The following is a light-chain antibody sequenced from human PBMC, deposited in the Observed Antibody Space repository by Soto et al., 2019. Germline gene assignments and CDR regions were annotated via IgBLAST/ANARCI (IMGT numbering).Light chain of an antibody. V-gene: IGKV1-5*03. CDR2: KAS. J-gene: IGKJ1*01. CDR3: QHYNSYSEA. Sequence: DIQMTQSPSTLSGSVGDRVTITCRASQTISSRLAWYQQKPGQAPKLLIYKASTLKSGVPSRFSGSGSGTEFTLTISSLQPDDFATYYCQHYNSYSEAFGQGTKVELK. CDR1: QTISSR.